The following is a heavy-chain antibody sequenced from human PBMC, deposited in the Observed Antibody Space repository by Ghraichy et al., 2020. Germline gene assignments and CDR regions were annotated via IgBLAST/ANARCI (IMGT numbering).Heavy chain of an antibody. D-gene: IGHD4-17*01. CDR3: ARASRGDYRGMVIRYYGMDV. CDR1: GGSISSSSYY. J-gene: IGHJ6*02. V-gene: IGHV4-39*01. CDR2: IYYSGST. Sequence: SETLSLTCTVSGGSISSSSYYWGWIRQPPGKGLEWIGSIYYSGSTYYNPSLKSRVTISVDTSKNQFSLKLSSVTAADTAVYYCARASRGDYRGMVIRYYGMDVWGQGTTVTVSS.